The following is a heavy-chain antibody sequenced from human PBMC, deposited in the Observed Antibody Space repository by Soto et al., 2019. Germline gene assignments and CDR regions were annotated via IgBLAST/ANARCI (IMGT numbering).Heavy chain of an antibody. Sequence: EVQLVESGGGLVQPGGSLRLSCAASGFTFSSHWMSWVRQAPGKGLEWVANIKQEGRGKYYVDSVKGRFTISRDNAKNSVYLQMNSLRAEDTAVYYCARGSYSSGPYYFDYWGQGTLVTVSS. CDR1: GFTFSSHW. CDR3: ARGSYSSGPYYFDY. CDR2: IKQEGRGK. J-gene: IGHJ4*02. V-gene: IGHV3-7*01. D-gene: IGHD6-19*01.